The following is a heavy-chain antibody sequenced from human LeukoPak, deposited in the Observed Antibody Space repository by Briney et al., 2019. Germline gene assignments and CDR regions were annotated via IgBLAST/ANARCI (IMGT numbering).Heavy chain of an antibody. J-gene: IGHJ4*02. CDR3: VRGGSPPTSTWSLDE. CDR1: GFTFSNFG. D-gene: IGHD1-26*01. Sequence: QPGGSLRLSCVASGFTFSNFGVHWVRQAPGKGLEWVAVISYNGHYEYYGESVKGRFTISRDNSKNTVSLQMDNLRIEDTAVYYCVRGGSPPTSTWSLDEWGQGTLVTVSS. CDR2: ISYNGHYE. V-gene: IGHV3-30*03.